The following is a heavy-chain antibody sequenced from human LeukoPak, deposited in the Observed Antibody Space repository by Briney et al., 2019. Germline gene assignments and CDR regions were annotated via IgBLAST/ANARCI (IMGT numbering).Heavy chain of an antibody. CDR3: ALPRNGVSDAFDI. CDR2: INPNSGGT. J-gene: IGHJ3*02. CDR1: GYTFTGYY. V-gene: IGHV1-2*02. Sequence: ASVTVSFKASGYTFTGYYMHWVRQAPGQGLEWMGWINPNSGGTNYAQKFQGRVTMARDTPISTAYMELSRLRSDDTAVYYCALPRNGVSDAFDIWVQGTMVTVSS. D-gene: IGHD1-1*01.